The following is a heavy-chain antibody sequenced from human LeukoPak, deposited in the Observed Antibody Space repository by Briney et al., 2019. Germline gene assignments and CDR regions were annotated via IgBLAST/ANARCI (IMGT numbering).Heavy chain of an antibody. CDR3: ARQAGYSSGWVSYYFDY. J-gene: IGHJ4*02. D-gene: IGHD6-19*01. V-gene: IGHV3-66*04. CDR1: GFSVSDSY. Sequence: GGSLRLSCAASGFSVSDSYMSWVRQAPGKGLEWPSVMYTGGSTYYADSVKGRFTFSRDSSKNTLYLQMNSLRAEDTAVYYCARQAGYSSGWVSYYFDYWGQGTLVTASS. CDR2: MYTGGST.